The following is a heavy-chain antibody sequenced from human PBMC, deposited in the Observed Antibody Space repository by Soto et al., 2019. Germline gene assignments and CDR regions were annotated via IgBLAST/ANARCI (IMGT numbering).Heavy chain of an antibody. CDR3: AKTRGGDYPYYYYYMDV. D-gene: IGHD4-17*01. J-gene: IGHJ6*03. CDR1: GFTFSSYA. V-gene: IGHV3-23*01. Sequence: GGSLRLSCAASGFTFSSYAMSWVRQAPGKGLEWVSAISGSGGSTYYADSVKGRFTISRDNSKNTLYLQMNSLRAEDTAVYYCAKTRGGDYPYYYYYMDVWGKGTTVTVSS. CDR2: ISGSGGST.